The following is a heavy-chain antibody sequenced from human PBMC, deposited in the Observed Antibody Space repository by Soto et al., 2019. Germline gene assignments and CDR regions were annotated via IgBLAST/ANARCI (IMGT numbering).Heavy chain of an antibody. D-gene: IGHD5-12*01. V-gene: IGHV4-61*01. Sequence: SETLSLTCTVSGGSVSSGSYYWSWIRQPPGKGLEWIGYIYYSGSTNYNPSLKSRVTISVDTSKNQFSLKLSSVTAADTAVYYCASSEMATLDYWGQGTLVTVSS. CDR2: IYYSGST. CDR3: ASSEMATLDY. CDR1: GGSVSSGSYY. J-gene: IGHJ4*02.